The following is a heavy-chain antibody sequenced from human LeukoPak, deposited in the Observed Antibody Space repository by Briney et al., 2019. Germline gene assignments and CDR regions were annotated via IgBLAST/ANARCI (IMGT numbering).Heavy chain of an antibody. Sequence: GGSLRLSCAASGFTFSSYSMNWVRQAPGKGLEWVSSISSSSSYIYYADSVKGRFTISRDNAKNSLYLQMNSLRAEDTAVYYCASRGTMAGYSLDYWGQGTLVTVPS. J-gene: IGHJ4*02. D-gene: IGHD3-9*01. CDR2: ISSSSSYI. CDR1: GFTFSSYS. V-gene: IGHV3-21*01. CDR3: ASRGTMAGYSLDY.